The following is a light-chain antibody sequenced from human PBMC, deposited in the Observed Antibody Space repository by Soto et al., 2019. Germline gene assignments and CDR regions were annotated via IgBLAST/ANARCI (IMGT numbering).Light chain of an antibody. CDR1: QSVSSNF. CDR2: GAS. Sequence: EIVLTQSPGTLSLSRGERATLSCRASQSVSSNFLAWYQQKPGQAPRLLIYGASSRATGIPDRFSGSGSGTDFTLTISRLETEDFAVYYCQQYDRSPVTFGQGTKVEIK. V-gene: IGKV3-20*01. CDR3: QQYDRSPVT. J-gene: IGKJ1*01.